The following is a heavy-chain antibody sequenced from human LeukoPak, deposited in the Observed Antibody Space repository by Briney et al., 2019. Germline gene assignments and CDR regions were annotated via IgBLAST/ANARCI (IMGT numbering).Heavy chain of an antibody. CDR2: IKKDGSEK. V-gene: IGHV3-7*01. Sequence: GGSLRLSCAASGFTFSSHWMSWVRQAPGKGLEWVANIKKDGSEKYYVDAVKGRFTISRDNAKTPLYLQMNSLRAEDTAVYYCARDLSGIAGYTYGRGIDYWGQGTLVTVSS. D-gene: IGHD5-18*01. CDR3: ARDLSGIAGYTYGRGIDY. CDR1: GFTFSSHW. J-gene: IGHJ4*02.